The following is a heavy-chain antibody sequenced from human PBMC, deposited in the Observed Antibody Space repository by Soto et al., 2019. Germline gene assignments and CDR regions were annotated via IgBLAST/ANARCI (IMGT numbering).Heavy chain of an antibody. CDR2: INPSGGST. J-gene: IGHJ6*02. D-gene: IGHD3-10*01. CDR1: GYTFTSYY. Sequence: ASVKVSCKASGYTFTSYYMHWVRQAPGQGLEWMGIINPSGGSTSYAQKFQGRVTMTRDTSTSTVYMELSSLRSEDTAVYYCARSGKELSGSYQNYYYYGMDVWGQGTTVTVSS. V-gene: IGHV1-46*01. CDR3: ARSGKELSGSYQNYYYYGMDV.